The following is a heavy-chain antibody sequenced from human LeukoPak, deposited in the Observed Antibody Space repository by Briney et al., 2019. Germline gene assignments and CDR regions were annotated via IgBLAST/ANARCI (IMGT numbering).Heavy chain of an antibody. D-gene: IGHD1-26*01. Sequence: SLRHSCAASGFTYDDYAMHWVRQPPGKCLEWVSGISGTAGSTGYADSVKGLFTISRDNDKNSLYLQMNSLRAEDMALYYCAKDTLVGATTGAFDIWGQGTMVTVSS. J-gene: IGHJ3*02. CDR3: AKDTLVGATTGAFDI. CDR1: GFTYDDYA. CDR2: ISGTAGST. V-gene: IGHV3-9*03.